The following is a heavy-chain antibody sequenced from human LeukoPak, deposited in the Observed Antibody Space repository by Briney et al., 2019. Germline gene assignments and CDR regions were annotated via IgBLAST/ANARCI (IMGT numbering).Heavy chain of an antibody. CDR3: ARDQSITGTTGDYYYMDV. CDR1: GFTFSSYS. J-gene: IGHJ6*03. V-gene: IGHV3-21*01. CDR2: ISSSSSYI. Sequence: GGSLRLSCAASGFTFSSYSMNWVRQAPGKGLEWDSSISSSSSYIYYADSVKGRFTISRDNAKNSLYLQMNSLRAEDTAVYYCARDQSITGTTGDYYYMDVWGKGTTVTVSS. D-gene: IGHD1-7*01.